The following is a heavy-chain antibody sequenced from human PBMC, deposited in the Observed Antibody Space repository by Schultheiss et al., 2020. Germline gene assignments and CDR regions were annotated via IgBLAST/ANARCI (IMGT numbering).Heavy chain of an antibody. D-gene: IGHD2-2*01. CDR2: IWYDGSNK. CDR3: AGDRYCTGTSCYVTMDV. Sequence: GESLKISCAASGFTVSSYSMNWVRQAPGKGLEWVAVIWYDGSNKYYADSVKGRFTISRDNSKNTLYLQMNSLRAEDTALYYCAGDRYCTGTSCYVTMDVWGKGTTVTVSS. J-gene: IGHJ6*04. V-gene: IGHV3-33*08. CDR1: GFTVSSYS.